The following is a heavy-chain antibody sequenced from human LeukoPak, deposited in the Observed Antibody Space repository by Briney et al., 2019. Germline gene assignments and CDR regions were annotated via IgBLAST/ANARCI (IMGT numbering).Heavy chain of an antibody. CDR1: GFTFSSYT. D-gene: IGHD3-3*01. V-gene: IGHV3-30-3*01. CDR3: ARDRGGPHRKYDSALDY. CDR2: ISYDGSNK. Sequence: GRSLRLSCAASGFTFSSYTMHWVRQAPGKGLEWVAVISYDGSNKYYTDSVKGRFTISRDNSKNTLYLQTNSLRVEDTAVFYCARDRGGPHRKYDSALDYWGQGTLVTVSS. J-gene: IGHJ4*02.